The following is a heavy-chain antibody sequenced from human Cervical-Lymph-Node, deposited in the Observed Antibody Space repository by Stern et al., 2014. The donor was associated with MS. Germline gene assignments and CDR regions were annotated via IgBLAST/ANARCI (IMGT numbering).Heavy chain of an antibody. D-gene: IGHD4-17*01. J-gene: IGHJ4*02. CDR1: GFIFNYYG. CDR3: ASRYDYGDYIY. CDR2: ISNDGSSR. V-gene: IGHV3-30*03. Sequence: VQLVQSGGGVVQPGRSLRLSCAASGFIFNYYGMHWGRQAPGKGLPWVAVISNDGSSRDYADSVKGRFTISRDNSKNTLFLQMNSLRVEDTGVYYCASRYDYGDYIYWGQGTLVTVSS.